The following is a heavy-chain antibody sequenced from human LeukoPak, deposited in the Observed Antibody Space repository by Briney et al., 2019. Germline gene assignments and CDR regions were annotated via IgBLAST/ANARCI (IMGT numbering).Heavy chain of an antibody. CDR2: ISSSSSYI. CDR1: GFTFSSYS. J-gene: IGHJ3*02. CDR3: ARKVRRQLDQKGHAFDI. V-gene: IGHV3-21*01. D-gene: IGHD1/OR15-1a*01. Sequence: GGSLRLSCAASGFTFSSYSMNWVRQAPGKGLEWVSSISSSSSYIYYADSVKGRFTISRDNAKNSLYLQMNSLRAEDTAVYYCARKVRRQLDQKGHAFDIWGQGTMVTVSS.